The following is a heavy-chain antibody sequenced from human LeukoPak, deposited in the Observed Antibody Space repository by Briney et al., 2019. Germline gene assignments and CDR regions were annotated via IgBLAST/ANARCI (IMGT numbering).Heavy chain of an antibody. CDR2: IIPILGIA. V-gene: IGHV1-69*04. CDR1: GGTFSSYT. D-gene: IGHD5-24*01. CDR3: ARDRGEMATISYYYMDV. Sequence: SVKVSCKASGGTFSSYTISWVRQAPGQGLEWMGRIIPILGIANYAQKFQGRVTITADKSTSTAYMELSSLRSEDTAVYYCARDRGEMATISYYYMDVCGKGTTVTVSS. J-gene: IGHJ6*03.